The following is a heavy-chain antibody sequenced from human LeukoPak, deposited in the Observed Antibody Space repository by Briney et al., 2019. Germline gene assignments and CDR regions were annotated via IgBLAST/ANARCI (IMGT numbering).Heavy chain of an antibody. D-gene: IGHD1-26*01. CDR1: GGSISSYY. CDR3: ARDRSGSYFDY. CDR2: VYTSGGT. J-gene: IGHJ4*02. V-gene: IGHV4-4*07. Sequence: PSETLSLTCTVSGGSISSYYWTWIRQPAGKGLEWIGRVYTSGGTNYNPSLKSRVTISVDTSKNQFSLQLSSVTAADTAVYFCARDRSGSYFDYWGQGTLVTVSS.